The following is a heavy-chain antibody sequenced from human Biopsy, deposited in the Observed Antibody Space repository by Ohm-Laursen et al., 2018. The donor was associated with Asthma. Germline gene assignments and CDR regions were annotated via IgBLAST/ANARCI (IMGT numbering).Heavy chain of an antibody. V-gene: IGHV1-69*13. D-gene: IGHD5-12*01. J-gene: IGHJ6*02. CDR1: GGTFRRYA. CDR2: IIPIFGTS. CDR3: AGGYSGSDRIVYYYSGLEV. Sequence: GASVKVSCKASGGTFRRYAISWVRQAPGQGLEWMGGIIPIFGTSNYAQKFQGRVTFTADESTSSAYMELSSLRSEDSAVYYCAGGYSGSDRIVYYYSGLEVWGQGTTVTVSS.